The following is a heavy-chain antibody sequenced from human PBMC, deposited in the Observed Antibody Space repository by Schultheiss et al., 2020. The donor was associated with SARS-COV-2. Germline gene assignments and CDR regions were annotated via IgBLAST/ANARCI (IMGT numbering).Heavy chain of an antibody. D-gene: IGHD3-3*01. Sequence: ASVKVSCKASGYTFTSYGISWVRQATGQGLEWMGWMNPNSGNTGYAQKFQGRVTMTRNTSISTAYMELSSLRSEDTAVYYCARTETIFGVVSSYYYYMDVWGKGTTVTVSS. CDR3: ARTETIFGVVSSYYYYMDV. V-gene: IGHV1-8*02. CDR1: GYTFTSYG. CDR2: MNPNSGNT. J-gene: IGHJ6*03.